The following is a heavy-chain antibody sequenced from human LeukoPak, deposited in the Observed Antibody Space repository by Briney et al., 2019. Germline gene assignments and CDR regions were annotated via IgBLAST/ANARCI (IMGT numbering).Heavy chain of an antibody. V-gene: IGHV3-7*01. CDR2: IKQDGSEK. J-gene: IGHJ4*02. CDR3: AREGQSSSFFDY. Sequence: GGSLRLSCAASGFTFSSYWMSWVRQAPGKGLEWVANIKQDGSEKYSLASVKGRFTISRNNAKNSLYLQMSSLRVEDTAVYYCAREGQSSSFFDYWGEGTLVTVSS. D-gene: IGHD6-6*01. CDR1: GFTFSSYW.